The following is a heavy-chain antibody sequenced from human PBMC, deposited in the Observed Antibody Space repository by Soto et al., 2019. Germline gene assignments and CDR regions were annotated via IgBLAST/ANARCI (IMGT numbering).Heavy chain of an antibody. CDR2: IYYDGNS. CDR3: ARDRRWLPRGPNNWLDL. Sequence: TLSLTCTVSGGSINSGDYYWTWVRQPPGKGLEWIGYIYYDGNSQHNPSLKSRVTMSIDTSKNQFSLNLSSVTAADTAVYYCARDRRWLPRGPNNWLDLWGQGTQVTVSS. J-gene: IGHJ5*02. CDR1: GGSINSGDYY. V-gene: IGHV4-30-4*01. D-gene: IGHD5-12*01.